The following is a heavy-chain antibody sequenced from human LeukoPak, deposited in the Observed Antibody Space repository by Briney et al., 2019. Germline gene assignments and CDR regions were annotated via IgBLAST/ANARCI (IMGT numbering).Heavy chain of an antibody. V-gene: IGHV3-23*01. CDR3: AKDPPIAAAGSYYFDY. CDR2: ISGSGGRT. D-gene: IGHD6-13*01. Sequence: PGGSLRLSCAASGFTFSSYAMSWVRQAPGKELEWVSVISGSGGRTYYADSVKGRFTISRDNSKNTLYLQMNSLRAEDTAVYYCAKDPPIAAAGSYYFDYWGQGTLVTVSS. J-gene: IGHJ4*02. CDR1: GFTFSSYA.